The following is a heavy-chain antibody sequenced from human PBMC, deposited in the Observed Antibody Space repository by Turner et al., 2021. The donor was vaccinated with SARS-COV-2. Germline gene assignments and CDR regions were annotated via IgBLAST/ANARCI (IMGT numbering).Heavy chain of an antibody. CDR1: GGPLSGYY. CDR3: ARGDDPRKSGVV. D-gene: IGHD3-3*01. J-gene: IGHJ4*02. V-gene: IGHV4-34*01. Sequence: QVQLQQWGAGPLKPSETLSLICAVNGGPLSGYYWTWIRQPPGKGLEWNGEVTPYGTTYYNPSLKSRVSMSVDTSKNQFSLKLNSVTAADTAFYYCARGDDPRKSGVVWGQGTLVTVSS. CDR2: VTPYGTT.